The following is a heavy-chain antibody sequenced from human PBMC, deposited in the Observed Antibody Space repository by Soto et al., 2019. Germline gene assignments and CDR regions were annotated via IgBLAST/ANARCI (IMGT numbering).Heavy chain of an antibody. CDR3: VRQGRGSFDF. D-gene: IGHD5-12*01. V-gene: IGHV3-23*01. Sequence: GGSLRLSCAASGFIFTNYAMNWVRQAPGKGLEWVSVIGGRGNSAYYADSVQGRFTISRDNSKNTLSLQMSSLTADDTAIYYCVRQGRGSFDFWGRGTMVTVSS. CDR2: IGGRGNSA. CDR1: GFIFTNYA. J-gene: IGHJ3*01.